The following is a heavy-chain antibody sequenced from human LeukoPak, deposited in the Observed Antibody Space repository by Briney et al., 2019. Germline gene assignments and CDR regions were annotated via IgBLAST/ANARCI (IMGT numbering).Heavy chain of an antibody. J-gene: IGHJ4*02. Sequence: PGGSLRLSCAASGFTFSSYSMNWVRQAPGKGLEWVSAISGSGGSTYYADSVKGRFTISRDNSKNTLYLQMNSLRAEDTAVYYCAREEAREWHYFDYWGQGTLVTVSS. CDR1: GFTFSSYS. CDR3: AREEAREWHYFDY. V-gene: IGHV3-23*01. D-gene: IGHD2-8*01. CDR2: ISGSGGST.